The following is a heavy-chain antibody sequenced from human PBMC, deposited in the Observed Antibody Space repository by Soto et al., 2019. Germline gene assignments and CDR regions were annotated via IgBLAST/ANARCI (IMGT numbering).Heavy chain of an antibody. CDR1: GFTFSTYA. J-gene: IGHJ6*02. CDR3: ARDLAEITRTTNYDDYGMEV. Sequence: PGGSLRLSCAASGFTFSTYAMHWVRQAPGEGLEWVAVISYDGSNKYYADSVKGRFTISRDNSKNTLYLQMNSLRAEDAAVYDCARDLAEITRTTNYDDYGMEVWGQGTTVTVSS. CDR2: ISYDGSNK. V-gene: IGHV3-30-3*01. D-gene: IGHD2-2*01.